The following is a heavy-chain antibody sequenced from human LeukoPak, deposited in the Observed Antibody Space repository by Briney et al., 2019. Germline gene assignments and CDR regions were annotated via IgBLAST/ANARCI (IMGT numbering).Heavy chain of an antibody. CDR3: ATVAGTVTTVWFDP. CDR1: GYTLTELS. J-gene: IGHJ5*02. CDR2: FDPEDGET. Sequence: GASVKVSCKVSGYTLTELSMHWVRQAPGKGLAWMGGFDPEDGETIYAQKFQGRVTMTEDTSTDTAYMELSSLRSEDTAVYYCATVAGTVTTVWFDPWGQGTLVTVSS. D-gene: IGHD4-17*01. V-gene: IGHV1-24*01.